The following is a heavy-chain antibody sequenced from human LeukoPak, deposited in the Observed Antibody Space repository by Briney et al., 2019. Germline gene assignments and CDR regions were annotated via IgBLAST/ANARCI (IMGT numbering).Heavy chain of an antibody. CDR3: ARDRDWGSYFDS. Sequence: GGSLRLSCSASGFTFSNYWMHWVRQAPGKGLVWVSRINSDGSSTSYADSVKGRFTISRDNAKNSVYLQMNSLRAEDTAVYYCARDRDWGSYFDSWGQGTLVTVSS. V-gene: IGHV3-74*01. D-gene: IGHD7-27*01. CDR2: INSDGSST. J-gene: IGHJ4*02. CDR1: GFTFSNYW.